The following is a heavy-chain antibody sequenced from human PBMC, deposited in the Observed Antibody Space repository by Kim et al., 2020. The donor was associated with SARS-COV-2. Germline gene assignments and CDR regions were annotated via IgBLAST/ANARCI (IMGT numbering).Heavy chain of an antibody. D-gene: IGHD3-10*01. CDR3: ARVGYGSGSYYYYYYGMDV. V-gene: IGHV1-69*13. Sequence: SLKVSCKASGGTFISYAIIWVRQAPVQGLEWIGGIIPIFGTANYAQKFQGRVTITADESTSTAYMELSSLRSEDTAVYNCARVGYGSGSYYYYYYGMDVWGQGTTVTVSS. CDR2: IIPIFGTA. J-gene: IGHJ6*02. CDR1: GGTFISYA.